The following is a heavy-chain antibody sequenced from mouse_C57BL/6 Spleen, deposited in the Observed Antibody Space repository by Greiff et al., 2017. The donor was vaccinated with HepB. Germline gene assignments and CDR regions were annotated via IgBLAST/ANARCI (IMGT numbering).Heavy chain of an antibody. J-gene: IGHJ2*01. CDR1: GYAFTNYL. V-gene: IGHV1-54*01. Sequence: VQLQQSGAELVRPGTSVKVSCKASGYAFTNYLIEWVKQRPGPGLEWIGVINPGSGGTNYNEKFKGKATLTADKSSSTAYMQLSSLTSEDSAVYFCARRIYDGYSYYFDYWGQGTTLTVSS. CDR3: ARRIYDGYSYYFDY. CDR2: INPGSGGT. D-gene: IGHD2-3*01.